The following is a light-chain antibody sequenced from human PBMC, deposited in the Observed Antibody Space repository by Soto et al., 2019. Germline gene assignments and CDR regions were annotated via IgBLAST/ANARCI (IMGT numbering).Light chain of an antibody. CDR3: HYRDSSPELA. Sequence: VLTQSPGTLSLSPGERASLSCRASQNVTSTYLAWYQQRPGQPPRLLIYAAFSRATGVPDRFSASGSGTEFTLTITRLEPEDVAVYYWHYRDSSPELAFGPGTKVDI. CDR2: AAF. V-gene: IGKV3-20*01. CDR1: QNVTSTY. J-gene: IGKJ3*01.